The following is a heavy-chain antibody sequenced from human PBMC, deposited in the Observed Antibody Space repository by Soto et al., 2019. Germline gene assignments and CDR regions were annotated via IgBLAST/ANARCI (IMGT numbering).Heavy chain of an antibody. V-gene: IGHV3-23*01. J-gene: IGHJ4*02. CDR1: GFTFSSYA. CDR3: AKGGASEDSYGLTGGFDY. Sequence: PGGSLRLSCAASGFTFSSYAMSWVRQAPGKGLEWVSAISGSGGSTYYADSVKGRFTISRDNSKNTLYLQMNSLRAEDTAVYYCAKGGASEDSYGLTGGFDYWGQGTLVTVS. CDR2: ISGSGGST. D-gene: IGHD5-18*01.